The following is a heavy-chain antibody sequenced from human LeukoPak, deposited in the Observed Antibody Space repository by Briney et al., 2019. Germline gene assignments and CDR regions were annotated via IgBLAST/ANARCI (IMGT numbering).Heavy chain of an antibody. CDR3: ARQYCSSTSCHHDDY. CDR1: GYSFTSYW. J-gene: IGHJ4*02. Sequence: GESLKISCKGSGYSFTSYWIGWVRQMPGKGLEWMGIIYPGDSDTRYSPSFQGRVTISADKSISTAYLQWSSLKASDTAMYYCARQYCSSTSCHHDDYWGQGTLVTVSS. CDR2: IYPGDSDT. V-gene: IGHV5-51*01. D-gene: IGHD2-2*01.